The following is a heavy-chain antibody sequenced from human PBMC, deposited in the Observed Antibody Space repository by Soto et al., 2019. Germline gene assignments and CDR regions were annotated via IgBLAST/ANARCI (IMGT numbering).Heavy chain of an antibody. CDR2: ISSSGSTI. J-gene: IGHJ4*02. Sequence: PGGSLRLSCAASGFTFSDYYMSWIRQAPGKGLEWVSYISSSGSTIYYADSVKGRFTISRDNAKNSLYLQMNSLRAEDTAVYYCARANYDFWSGPSFDYWGQGTLVTVSS. CDR3: ARANYDFWSGPSFDY. V-gene: IGHV3-11*01. D-gene: IGHD3-3*01. CDR1: GFTFSDYY.